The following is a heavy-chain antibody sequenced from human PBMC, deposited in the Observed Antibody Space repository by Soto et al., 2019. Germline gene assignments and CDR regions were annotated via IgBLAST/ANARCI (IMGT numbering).Heavy chain of an antibody. CDR3: AKAMSTPSRPRNYFDY. CDR1: GFTFSNFA. Sequence: GGSLRLSCATSGFTFSNFAMSWVRQAPGKGLEWVSVISGGGGTTYYADSVKGRFTISRDNSKNTLYLQMDSLRAEDTALYYCAKAMSTPSRPRNYFDYWGQGTLVTVSS. J-gene: IGHJ4*02. V-gene: IGHV3-23*01. CDR2: ISGGGGTT. D-gene: IGHD6-6*01.